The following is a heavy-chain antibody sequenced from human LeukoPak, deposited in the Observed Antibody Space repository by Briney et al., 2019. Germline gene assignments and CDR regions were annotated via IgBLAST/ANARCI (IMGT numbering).Heavy chain of an antibody. Sequence: SVKVSCKASGGTFTSYAISWVRQGPGQGQEWMGGIIHIFGTANYAQKFQGRVTITADESTSTAYMELSSLRSEDTAVYYCARGGGCSSTSCYRILYYFDYWGQGTLVTVSS. D-gene: IGHD2-2*01. CDR3: ARGGGCSSTSCYRILYYFDY. CDR1: GGTFTSYA. CDR2: IIHIFGTA. J-gene: IGHJ4*02. V-gene: IGHV1-69*01.